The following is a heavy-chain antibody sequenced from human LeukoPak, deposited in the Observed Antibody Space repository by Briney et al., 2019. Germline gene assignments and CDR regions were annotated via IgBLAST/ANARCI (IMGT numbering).Heavy chain of an antibody. D-gene: IGHD1-14*01. J-gene: IGHJ5*02. CDR1: AFTFSKYA. V-gene: IGHV3-7*01. CDR3: AREDRYSSGGVRP. Sequence: GGSLRLSCAASAFTFSKYAMTWVRQAPGKGLEWVANIRKDGSDKFYVDSVKGRFTISRDNSKNTLYLQMNSLRAEDTAVYYCAREDRYSSGGVRPWGRGTLVTVSS. CDR2: IRKDGSDK.